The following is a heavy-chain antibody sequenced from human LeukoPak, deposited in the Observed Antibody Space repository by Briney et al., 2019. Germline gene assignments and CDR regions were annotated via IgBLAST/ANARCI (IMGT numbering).Heavy chain of an antibody. D-gene: IGHD3-22*01. CDR1: GGTFSSYA. V-gene: IGHV1-69*13. CDR3: ARPQDSSGYLTYYYHGLDV. J-gene: IGHJ6*02. Sequence: ASVKVSCKASGGTFSSYAISWVRQAPGQGLEWMGGIIPIFGTANYAQKFQGRVTITADESTSTAYMELSSLRSEDTAVYYCARPQDSSGYLTYYYHGLDVWGQGTTVTVSS. CDR2: IIPIFGTA.